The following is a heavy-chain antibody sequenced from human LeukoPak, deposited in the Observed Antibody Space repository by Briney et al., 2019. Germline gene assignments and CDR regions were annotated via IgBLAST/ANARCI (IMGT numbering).Heavy chain of an antibody. CDR3: ARFGRYSGYDLGYEDY. J-gene: IGHJ4*02. D-gene: IGHD5-12*01. V-gene: IGHV3-48*04. CDR1: GFTFSNAW. CDR2: ISSSGSTI. Sequence: GGSLRLSCAASGFTFSNAWMNWVRQAPGKGLDWVSYISSSGSTIYYADSVKGRFTISRDNAKNSLYLQMNSLRAEDTAVYYCARFGRYSGYDLGYEDYWGQGTLVTVSS.